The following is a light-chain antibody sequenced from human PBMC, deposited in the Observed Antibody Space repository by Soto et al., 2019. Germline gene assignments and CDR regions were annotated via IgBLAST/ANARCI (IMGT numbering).Light chain of an antibody. CDR1: SGHSTYI. V-gene: IGLV4-60*03. CDR2: LEGSGNY. J-gene: IGLJ2*01. Sequence: QAVLTQSSSASASLGSSVKLTCTLSSGHSTYIISWHQHQPGKAPRYLMKLEGSGNYNKGSGVPDRFSGSSSGADRYLIISILQSEDEADYYCETWCSNSLIFGGGTKLTVL. CDR3: ETWCSNSLI.